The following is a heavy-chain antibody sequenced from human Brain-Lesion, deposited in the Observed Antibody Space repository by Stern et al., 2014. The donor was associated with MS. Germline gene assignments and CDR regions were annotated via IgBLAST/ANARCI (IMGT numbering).Heavy chain of an antibody. V-gene: IGHV1-2*02. CDR2: INPNTGGT. J-gene: IGHJ6*02. CDR1: GYIFTGYY. Sequence: VQSGAEVKKPGASVKVSCKTSGYIFTGYYIHWVRQAPGQGLEWMAWINPNTGGTKYAQKFQGRVTMSRDTSISTACVELSSLTSDDTAVYYCARDQRGITIFGVVTDYYYLGMDVWGQGTTVTVSS. D-gene: IGHD3-3*01. CDR3: ARDQRGITIFGVVTDYYYLGMDV.